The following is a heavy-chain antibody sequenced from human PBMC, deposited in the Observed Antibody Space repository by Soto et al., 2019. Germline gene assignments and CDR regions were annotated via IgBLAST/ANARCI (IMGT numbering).Heavy chain of an antibody. V-gene: IGHV1-18*01. J-gene: IGHJ4*02. CDR3: GRLYSRAWPRSYSDY. CDR2: ISAFNGAT. Sequence: ASVKVSCKASGYTFTRFGISWVRQAPGQWLEWMGWISAFNGATNYAQKFQDRITMTTDTPTSTAYMELRSLRSDDTAVYYCGRLYSRAWPRSYSDYWGQGTLVTVSS. D-gene: IGHD6-19*01. CDR1: GYTFTRFG.